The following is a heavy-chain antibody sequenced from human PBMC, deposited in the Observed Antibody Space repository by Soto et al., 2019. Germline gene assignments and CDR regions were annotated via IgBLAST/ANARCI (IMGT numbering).Heavy chain of an antibody. V-gene: IGHV3-49*03. CDR2: IRSKAYGGTT. CDR1: GFTFGDYA. D-gene: IGHD6-13*01. Sequence: GGSLRLSCTASGFTFGDYAMSWFRQAPGKGLEWVGFIRSKAYGGTTEYAASVKGRFTISRDDSKSIAYLQMNSLKTEDTAVYYCTRGGIWSSWYNLDYWGQGTLVTVSS. CDR3: TRGGIWSSWYNLDY. J-gene: IGHJ4*02.